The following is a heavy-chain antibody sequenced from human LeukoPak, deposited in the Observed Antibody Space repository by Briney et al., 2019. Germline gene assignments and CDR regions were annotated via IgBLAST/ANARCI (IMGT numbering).Heavy chain of an antibody. V-gene: IGHV4-59*08. J-gene: IGHJ4*02. CDR1: GGSISSYY. CDR3: ARRLVRGVIIIEFDC. Sequence: NPSETLSLTCTVSGGSISSYYWSWIRQPPGKGLEWIGTIYYSGITYYNPSLKSRVTISVDTSKNQFSLKLSSVTAADTAVYYCARRLVRGVIIIEFDCWGQGTLVTVSS. CDR2: IYYSGIT. D-gene: IGHD3-10*01.